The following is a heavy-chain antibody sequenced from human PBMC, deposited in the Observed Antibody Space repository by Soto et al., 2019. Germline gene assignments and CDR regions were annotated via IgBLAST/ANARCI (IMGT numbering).Heavy chain of an antibody. J-gene: IGHJ4*02. CDR3: AKDLHPAVVTGLLVY. CDR1: GFTFSSYA. Sequence: GSLRLSCAASGFTFSSYAMSWVRQAPGKGLEWVSAISGSGGSTYYADSVKGRFTISRDNSKNTLYLQMNSLRAEDTAVYYCAKDLHPAVVTGLLVYWGQGTLVTVSS. CDR2: ISGSGGST. V-gene: IGHV3-23*01. D-gene: IGHD2-21*02.